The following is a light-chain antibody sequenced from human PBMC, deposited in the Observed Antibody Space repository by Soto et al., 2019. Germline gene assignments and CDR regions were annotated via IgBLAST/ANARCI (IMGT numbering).Light chain of an antibody. Sequence: QSALTQPPSVSGAPGQRVTISCTGSSSNIGAHYDVHWYQQLPGTAPKLLIYGNSNRPSGVPDRFSGSKSGTSATLGITGFQTGDEADYYCGSWDSSLSAYVFGTGTKVTVL. V-gene: IGLV1-40*01. CDR2: GNS. CDR3: GSWDSSLSAYV. J-gene: IGLJ1*01. CDR1: SSNIGAHYD.